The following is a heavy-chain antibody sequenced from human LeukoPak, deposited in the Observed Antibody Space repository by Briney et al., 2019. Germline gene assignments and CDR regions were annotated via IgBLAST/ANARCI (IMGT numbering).Heavy chain of an antibody. CDR1: GGSISSYY. Sequence: PSETLSLTCTVSGGSISSYYWSWIRQPPGKGLEWIGYIYYSGSTNYNPSLKSRVTISVDTSKNQFSLKLSSVTAADTAVYYCARQVYDSSGYYMGFDYWGQGALVTVSS. CDR2: IYYSGST. D-gene: IGHD3-22*01. CDR3: ARQVYDSSGYYMGFDY. V-gene: IGHV4-59*01. J-gene: IGHJ4*02.